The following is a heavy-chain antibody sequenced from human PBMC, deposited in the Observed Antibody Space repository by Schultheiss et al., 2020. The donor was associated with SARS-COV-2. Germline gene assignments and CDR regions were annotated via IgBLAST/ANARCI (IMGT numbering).Heavy chain of an antibody. V-gene: IGHV4-59*01. CDR3: ARAKYYDFWSGKYSGMDV. CDR2: IYYSGST. D-gene: IGHD3-3*01. J-gene: IGHJ6*02. CDR1: GGSISSYY. Sequence: GSLRLSCTVSGGSISSYYWSWIRQPPGKGLEWIGYIYYSGSTNYNPSLKSRVTISVDTSKNQFSLKLSSVTAADTAVYYCARAKYYDFWSGKYSGMDVWGRGTTVTVSS.